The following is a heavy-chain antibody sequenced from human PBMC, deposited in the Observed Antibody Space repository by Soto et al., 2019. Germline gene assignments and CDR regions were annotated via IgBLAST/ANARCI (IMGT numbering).Heavy chain of an antibody. Sequence: QVQLQESGPGLVKPSGTLSLTCAVSGDSMTSSDWWSWVRQAPGKWLEWIGEIHYSGDINYDPSLRSRVTISVDSSKNQFSLNLSSVTAADTAVYFCVCNGYYSLEYWGQGTLVIVSP. CDR1: GDSMTSSDW. V-gene: IGHV4-4*02. CDR3: VCNGYYSLEY. J-gene: IGHJ4*02. CDR2: IHYSGDI. D-gene: IGHD3-22*01.